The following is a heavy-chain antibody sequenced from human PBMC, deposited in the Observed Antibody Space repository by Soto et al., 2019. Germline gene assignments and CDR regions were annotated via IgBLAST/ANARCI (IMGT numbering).Heavy chain of an antibody. CDR2: ISGSGGST. V-gene: IGHV3-23*01. CDR3: AKDQSDLHWYFDL. J-gene: IGHJ2*01. Sequence: EVQLLESGGGLVQPGGSLRPSCAASGFTFSSYAMSWVRQAPGKGLEWVSAISGSGGSTYYADSVKGRFTISRDNSKNTLYLQMNSLRAEDTAVYYCAKDQSDLHWYFDLWGRGTLVTVSS. CDR1: GFTFSSYA.